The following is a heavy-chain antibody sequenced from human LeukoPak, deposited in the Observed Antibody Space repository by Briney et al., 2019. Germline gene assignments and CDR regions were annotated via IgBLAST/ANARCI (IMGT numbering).Heavy chain of an antibody. V-gene: IGHV3-23*01. Sequence: PGGSLRLSCAASGFTFSSYAMSWVRQAPGKGLEWVSAISGTGGRTYYADSVKGRFTISRDNSKNTLYLQMNSLRAEDTAVYYCAKGDYGGKDRPYYFDYWGQGTLVTVSS. D-gene: IGHD4-23*01. CDR2: ISGTGGRT. J-gene: IGHJ4*02. CDR1: GFTFSSYA. CDR3: AKGDYGGKDRPYYFDY.